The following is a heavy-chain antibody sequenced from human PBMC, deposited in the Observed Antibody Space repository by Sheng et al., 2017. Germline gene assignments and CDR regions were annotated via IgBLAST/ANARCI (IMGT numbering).Heavy chain of an antibody. J-gene: IGHJ4*02. CDR2: IRYDGSNK. Sequence: QVQLVESGGGVVQPGGSLRLSCAASGFTFSSYGMHWVRQAPGKGLEWVAFIRYDGSNKYYADSVKGRFTISRDNSKNTLYLQMNSLRAEDTAVYYCAKDSGSPVVFDYWGQGTLVTVSS. CDR3: AKDSGSPVVFDY. CDR1: GFTFSSYG. D-gene: IGHD3-10*01. V-gene: IGHV3-30*02.